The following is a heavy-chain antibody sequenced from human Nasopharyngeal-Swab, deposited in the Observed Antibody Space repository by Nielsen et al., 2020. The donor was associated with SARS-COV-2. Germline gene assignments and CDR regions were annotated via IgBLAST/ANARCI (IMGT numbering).Heavy chain of an antibody. D-gene: IGHD3-3*01. V-gene: IGHV4-31*03. J-gene: IGHJ6*03. CDR1: GGSISSGGYY. Sequence: SETLSLTCTVSGGSISSGGYYWSWIRQHPGRGLEWIGYIYYSGSTYYNPSLKSRVTISVDTSKNQLSLKLSSVTAADTAVYYCARAGDFWSGWSANYYMDVWGKGTTVTVSS. CDR2: IYYSGST. CDR3: ARAGDFWSGWSANYYMDV.